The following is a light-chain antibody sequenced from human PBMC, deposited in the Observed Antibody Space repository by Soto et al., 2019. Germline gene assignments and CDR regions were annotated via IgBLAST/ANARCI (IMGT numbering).Light chain of an antibody. CDR2: RAS. J-gene: IGKJ1*01. CDR3: QQYHTDWT. CDR1: QSVSRW. V-gene: IGKV1-5*03. Sequence: DIQMTQSPSTLSASVGDRVNITCRASQSVSRWLAWYQQKPGQAPKVMIYRASTLETGVPSRFSASGFGTEFTLTISSLQPDDFATFYCQQYHTDWTFGQGTKVEIK.